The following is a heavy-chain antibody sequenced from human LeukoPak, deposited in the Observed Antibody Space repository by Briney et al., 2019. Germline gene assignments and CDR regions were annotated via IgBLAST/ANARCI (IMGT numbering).Heavy chain of an antibody. V-gene: IGHV4-34*01. D-gene: IGHD3-3*01. CDR2: INHSGST. J-gene: IGHJ4*02. CDR1: GGSFSGYY. CDR3: ARRGGLTIFGVVMEYYFDC. Sequence: PSETLSLTCAVYGGSFSGYYWSWIRQPPGKGLEWIGEINHSGSTNYNPSLKSRVTISVDTSKNQFSLKLSSVTAADTAVYYCARRGGLTIFGVVMEYYFDCWGQGTLVTVSS.